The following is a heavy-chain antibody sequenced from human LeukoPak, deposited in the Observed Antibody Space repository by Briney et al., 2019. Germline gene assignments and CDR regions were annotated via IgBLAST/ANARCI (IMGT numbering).Heavy chain of an antibody. CDR1: GFTFTTYA. V-gene: IGHV3-21*05. Sequence: GGSPRLSCAASGFTFTTYAMNWVRQAPGKGLEWVAYISSTYEIHYADSVKGRFTISRDNADNSLSLQMNSLRAEDTAVYYCARDHDWAFDYWGQGTLVTVSS. D-gene: IGHD3-9*01. J-gene: IGHJ4*02. CDR2: ISSTYEI. CDR3: ARDHDWAFDY.